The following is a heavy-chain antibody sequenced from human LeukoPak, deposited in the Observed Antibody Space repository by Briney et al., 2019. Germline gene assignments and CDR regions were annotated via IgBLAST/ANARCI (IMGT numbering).Heavy chain of an antibody. CDR1: GYTLTELS. V-gene: IGHV1-69*13. D-gene: IGHD3-3*02. Sequence: SVKVSCKVSGYTLTELSMHWVRQAPGQGLEWMGGIIPIFGTANYAQKFQGRVTITADESTSTAYMELSSLRSEDTAVYYCAREHFWGGYFDYWGQGTLVTVSS. J-gene: IGHJ4*02. CDR2: IIPIFGTA. CDR3: AREHFWGGYFDY.